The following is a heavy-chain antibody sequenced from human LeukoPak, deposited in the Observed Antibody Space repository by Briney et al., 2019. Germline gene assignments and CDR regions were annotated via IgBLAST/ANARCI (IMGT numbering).Heavy chain of an antibody. V-gene: IGHV4-34*01. CDR1: GFTFSTYA. J-gene: IGHJ3*02. D-gene: IGHD4-17*01. CDR2: IKHGGGT. Sequence: GTLRLSCAASGFTFSTYAMSWVRQAPGKGLEWIGEIKHGGGTNYNPSLMGRVTISVDTSKNQFSLMLTSVTAADTAVYYCARGPDYYGDYIRWFPDAFHIWGRGTVVSVSS. CDR3: ARGPDYYGDYIRWFPDAFHI.